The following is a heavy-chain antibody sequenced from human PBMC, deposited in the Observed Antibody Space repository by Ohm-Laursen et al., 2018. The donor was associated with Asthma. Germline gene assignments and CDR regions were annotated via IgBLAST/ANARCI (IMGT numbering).Heavy chain of an antibody. CDR3: ARGMLISGVVITPYDN. CDR2: ISTASTFI. V-gene: IGHV3-21*01. CDR1: GYTFSRYS. J-gene: IGHJ4*02. Sequence: SLRLSCTASGYTFSRYSIHWVRQFPGKGLEWVASISTASTFIYYADSVRGRFTTSRDNAKNSLDLQMDRLRAEDTAVYYCARGMLISGVVITPYDNWGQGILVNVSS. D-gene: IGHD3-3*01.